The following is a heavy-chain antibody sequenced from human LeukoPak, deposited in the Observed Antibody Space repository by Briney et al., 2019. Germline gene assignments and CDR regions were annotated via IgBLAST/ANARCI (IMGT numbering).Heavy chain of an antibody. D-gene: IGHD6-19*01. Sequence: SGGSLRLSCAASGFTFNTYAMNWVRQAPGKGLEWVSAISGSGGRTYYADSVKGRFTISRDNSKNTLYLQMNSLRAEDTAVYYCAKETYSSGSYIDSWGQGTLVTVSS. J-gene: IGHJ4*02. CDR2: ISGSGGRT. CDR1: GFTFNTYA. V-gene: IGHV3-23*01. CDR3: AKETYSSGSYIDS.